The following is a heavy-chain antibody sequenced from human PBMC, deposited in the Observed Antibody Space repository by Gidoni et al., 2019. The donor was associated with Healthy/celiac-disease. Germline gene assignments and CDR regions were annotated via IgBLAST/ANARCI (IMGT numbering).Heavy chain of an antibody. CDR3: ARVQPPSSWLVAPYLGY. CDR1: GYTFTSYD. Sequence: QVQLVQSGAEVKKHGASVKVSCKASGYTFTSYDIKWVRQATGQGLEWMGWVNPNSGNTGYAQKFQGRVTMTRNTSISTAYMELSSLRSEDTAVYYCARVQPPSSWLVAPYLGYWGQGTLVTVSS. CDR2: VNPNSGNT. D-gene: IGHD2-2*01. V-gene: IGHV1-8*01. J-gene: IGHJ4*02.